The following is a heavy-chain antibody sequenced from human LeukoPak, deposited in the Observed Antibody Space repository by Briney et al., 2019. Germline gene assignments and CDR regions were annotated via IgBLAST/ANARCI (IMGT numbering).Heavy chain of an antibody. CDR1: EYTFTGYF. Sequence: ASVKVSCKASEYTFTGYFIHWVRQAPGQGLEWMGWINPNSGGTFYQQSFQSRVTMTRDTSISTAYMELSRLTSDDTAVYYCTVVLISGRWFDPWGQGTLVTVSS. CDR2: INPNSGGT. D-gene: IGHD3-22*01. V-gene: IGHV1-2*02. CDR3: TVVLISGRWFDP. J-gene: IGHJ5*02.